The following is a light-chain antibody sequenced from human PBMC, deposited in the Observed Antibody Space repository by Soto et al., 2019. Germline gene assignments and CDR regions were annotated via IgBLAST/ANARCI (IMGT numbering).Light chain of an antibody. CDR1: SSDVGGYNY. J-gene: IGLJ2*01. V-gene: IGLV2-8*01. Sequence: QSALTQPPSASGPPGQSGTISCTGTSSDVGGYNYVSWYQQHPGKAPKLMIYEVSKRPSGVPDRFSGSKSGNTASLTVSGLQAEDEADYYCSSFAGSNNLVFGGGTKLTVL. CDR2: EVS. CDR3: SSFAGSNNLV.